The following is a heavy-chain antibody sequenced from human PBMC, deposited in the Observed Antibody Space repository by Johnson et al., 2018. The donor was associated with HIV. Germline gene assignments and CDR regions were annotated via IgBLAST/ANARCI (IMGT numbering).Heavy chain of an antibody. V-gene: IGHV3-30-3*02. CDR3: ANEAPDRWELLIWAAFDM. D-gene: IGHD1-26*01. J-gene: IGHJ3*02. CDR1: GFTFSSYA. Sequence: VQLVESGGGVVQPGRSLRLSCAASGFTFSSYAMHWVRQAPGKGLEWVAVISYDRSNKYYADSVKGRFTISRDNSKNTVYLEMNRLRPEDTAVYYCANEAPDRWELLIWAAFDMWGQGTMVTVSS. CDR2: ISYDRSNK.